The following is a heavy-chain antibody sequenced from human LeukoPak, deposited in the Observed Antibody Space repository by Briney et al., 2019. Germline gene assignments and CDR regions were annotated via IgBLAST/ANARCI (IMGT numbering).Heavy chain of an antibody. V-gene: IGHV1-69*05. CDR3: ARGWSGDREFRDAFDI. CDR2: IIPLFGTP. CDR1: GGTFTTYA. Sequence: SVKVSCKASGGTFTTYAISWVRHGPGQGLEWMGGIIPLFGTPNYVQKFQGRVTITTDESTNTAYMELSSLKSEDTAVFYCARGWSGDREFRDAFDIWGQGTMVTVSS. J-gene: IGHJ3*02. D-gene: IGHD3-3*01.